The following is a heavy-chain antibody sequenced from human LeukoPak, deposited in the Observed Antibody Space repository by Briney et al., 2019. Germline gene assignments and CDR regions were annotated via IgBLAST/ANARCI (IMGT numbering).Heavy chain of an antibody. J-gene: IGHJ4*02. D-gene: IGHD5-12*01. CDR3: VRDSYNSGYDNRAFDH. Sequence: GGSLRLSCAASGFTFSNYWMDWVRQAPGKGLVWVSRINGDASRTTYADSVKGRFTTSRDNAKNTVYLQMNSLRAEDTAVYYCVRDSYNSGYDNRAFDHWGQGTLVTVSS. V-gene: IGHV3-74*01. CDR2: INGDASRT. CDR1: GFTFSNYW.